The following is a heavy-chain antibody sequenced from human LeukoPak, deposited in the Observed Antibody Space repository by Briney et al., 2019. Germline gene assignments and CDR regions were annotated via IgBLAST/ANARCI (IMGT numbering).Heavy chain of an antibody. D-gene: IGHD3-10*01. Sequence: GASVKVSCKASGGTFSSYAISWVRQAPGQGLEWMGRIIPIFGTANYAQKYQGRVTITTDESTSTAYMELSSLRSEDTAVSYCARDAGHPLVRGVAFDYWGQGTLVTVSS. CDR2: IIPIFGTA. J-gene: IGHJ4*01. CDR3: ARDAGHPLVRGVAFDY. CDR1: GGTFSSYA. V-gene: IGHV1-69*05.